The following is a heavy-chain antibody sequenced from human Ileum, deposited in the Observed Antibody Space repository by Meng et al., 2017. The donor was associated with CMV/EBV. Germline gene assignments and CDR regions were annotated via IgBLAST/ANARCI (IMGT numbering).Heavy chain of an antibody. Sequence: GGSLRLSCTVSGGSISSSSYYWGWIRQPPGKGLEWVGRGRHKVKNYTTEYAASVKGRFTISRDESKNSLYLQMNNLNTEDTAVYYCTRTYYDSIIRDFDFWGRGTLVTVSS. D-gene: IGHD3-16*01. J-gene: IGHJ4*02. V-gene: IGHV3-72*01. CDR3: TRTYYDSIIRDFDF. CDR1: GGSISSSSYY. CDR2: GRHKVKNYTT.